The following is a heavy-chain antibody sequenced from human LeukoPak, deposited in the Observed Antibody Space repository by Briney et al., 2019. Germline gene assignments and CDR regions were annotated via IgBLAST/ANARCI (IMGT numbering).Heavy chain of an antibody. CDR1: GFTFSSNW. CDR3: ARTYD. V-gene: IGHV3-7*04. Sequence: GGSLRLSCTASGFTFSSNWMSWVRQAPGKGLEWVANINQDGGEKSYVDSLKGRFTISRDNAKNSLYLQMNSLRAEDTAVYYCARTYDWGQGTLVTVSS. D-gene: IGHD3-16*01. J-gene: IGHJ4*02. CDR2: INQDGGEK.